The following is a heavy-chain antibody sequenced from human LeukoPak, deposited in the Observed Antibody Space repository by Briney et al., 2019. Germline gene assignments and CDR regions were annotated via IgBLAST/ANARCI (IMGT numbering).Heavy chain of an antibody. J-gene: IGHJ4*02. V-gene: IGHV1-18*01. CDR3: ARPYDSSGNDLGY. CDR1: GYTFTNFG. Sequence: ASVKVSCKASGYTFTNFGISWVRQAPGQGLEWMGWISPYTGDTNHAQQFQGRATMTTDTSTSTAYMELRSLRSDDTAVYYCARPYDSSGNDLGYWGQGTLVTVSS. CDR2: ISPYTGDT. D-gene: IGHD3-22*01.